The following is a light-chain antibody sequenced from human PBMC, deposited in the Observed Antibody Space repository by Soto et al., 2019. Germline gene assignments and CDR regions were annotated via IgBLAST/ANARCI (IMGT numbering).Light chain of an antibody. J-gene: IGKJ5*01. Sequence: EIVITQSPSALSVSPWGRATLSCRGIQNVSSNLAWYQQKHGQAPMLLISGASTGATGIPARFSGSGSGTEFTLTISSLQPEDFAVYYCQKYNNWPRTLGQGTRLEIK. CDR2: GAS. CDR1: QNVSSN. CDR3: QKYNNWPRT. V-gene: IGKV3-15*01.